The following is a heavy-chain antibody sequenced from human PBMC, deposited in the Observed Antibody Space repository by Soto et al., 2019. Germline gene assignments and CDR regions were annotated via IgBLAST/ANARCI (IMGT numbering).Heavy chain of an antibody. CDR2: ISYDGSNK. Sequence: GGSLRLSCAASGFTFSSYAMHWVRQAPGKGLEWVAVISYDGSNKYYADSVKGRFTISRDNSKNTLYLQMNSLRAEDTALYYCVRGASLNFDYWGQGTLVTVSS. CDR3: VRGASLNFDY. CDR1: GFTFSSYA. V-gene: IGHV3-30-3*01. D-gene: IGHD1-26*01. J-gene: IGHJ4*02.